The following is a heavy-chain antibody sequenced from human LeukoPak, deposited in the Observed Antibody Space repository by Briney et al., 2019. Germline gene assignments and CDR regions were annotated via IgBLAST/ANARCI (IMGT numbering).Heavy chain of an antibody. J-gene: IGHJ4*02. V-gene: IGHV3-23*01. CDR2: IGNTET. D-gene: IGHD5-18*01. Sequence: GGSLRLVCATSGFPFEINAMSWVRQAPGKGLEWVATIGNTETFYADSVTGRFTISRDNPKNTVNLQMNRLRVEDTAIYYCAKDWIQFNRVFDCFDSWGQGTLVTVSS. CDR3: AKDWIQFNRVFDCFDS. CDR1: GFPFEINA.